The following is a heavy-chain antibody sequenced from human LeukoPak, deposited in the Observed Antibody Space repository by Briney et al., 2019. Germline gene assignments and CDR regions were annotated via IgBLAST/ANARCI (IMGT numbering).Heavy chain of an antibody. J-gene: IGHJ5*02. CDR2: ISYDGSNK. CDR3: ASHKGSGIVATITGRGWFDP. Sequence: GGSLRPSCAASGFTFSSYAMHWVRQAPGKGLEWVAVISYDGSNKYYADSVKGRFTISRDNSKNTLYLQMNSLRAEDTAVYYCASHKGSGIVATITGRGWFDPWGQGTLVTVSS. D-gene: IGHD5-12*01. V-gene: IGHV3-30*04. CDR1: GFTFSSYA.